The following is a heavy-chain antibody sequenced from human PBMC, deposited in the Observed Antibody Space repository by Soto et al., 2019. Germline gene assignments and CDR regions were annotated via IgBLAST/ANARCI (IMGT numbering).Heavy chain of an antibody. Sequence: SGPTLVNPTQTLTLTCTFSGFSLSTSGVGVGWIRQPPGKALEWLALIFWDDDKYYSTSLKTRLTISKDNSKNQLFLTMPNMDPVDTAPFYFALLLAAVVGTESAYYYYGMDVWGQGTTVTVSS. V-gene: IGHV2-70*12. CDR2: IFWDDDK. D-gene: IGHD6-19*01. CDR3: ALLLAAVVGTESAYYYYGMDV. J-gene: IGHJ6*02. CDR1: GFSLSTSGVG.